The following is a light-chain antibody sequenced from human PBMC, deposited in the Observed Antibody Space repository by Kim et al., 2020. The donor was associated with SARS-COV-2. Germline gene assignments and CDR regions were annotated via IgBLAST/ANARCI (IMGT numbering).Light chain of an antibody. CDR2: DVS. CDR3: SSYTSSSTWG. Sequence: QSALTQPASVSGSPGQSITISCTGTSSDVGGYNYVSWYQQHPGKAPKLMIYDVSKRPSGVSNRFSGSKSGNTASLTISGLQAEDEADYYCSSYTSSSTWGFGTGTKVTVL. J-gene: IGLJ1*01. CDR1: SSDVGGYNY. V-gene: IGLV2-14*01.